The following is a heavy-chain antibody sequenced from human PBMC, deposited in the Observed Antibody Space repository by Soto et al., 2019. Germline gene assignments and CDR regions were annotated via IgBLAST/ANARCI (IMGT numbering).Heavy chain of an antibody. CDR3: ARDHADTAMDTGDAFDI. J-gene: IGHJ3*02. CDR2: IYYSGST. CDR1: GGSVSSGSYY. Sequence: QVQLQESGPGLVKPSETLSLTCTVSGGSVSSGSYYWSWIRQPPGKGLEWIGYIYYSGSTNYNPSLTSRVTISVDTSKNQFSLRLSSVTAADTAVYYCARDHADTAMDTGDAFDIWGQGTMVTVSS. V-gene: IGHV4-61*01. D-gene: IGHD5-18*01.